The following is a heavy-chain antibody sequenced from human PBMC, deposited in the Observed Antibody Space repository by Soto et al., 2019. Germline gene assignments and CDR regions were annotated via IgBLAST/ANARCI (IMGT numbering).Heavy chain of an antibody. Sequence: AGESLKISCNGSGYNFAVYWIALVLQMPGKGLELMGIIYPSDSDTRYRPSFQGQVTISADKSISSAYLQWSSLRASDTAMYYCARGGVSTRTFDYWGQGTPVTVSS. CDR2: IYPSDSDT. J-gene: IGHJ4*02. D-gene: IGHD3-3*01. CDR3: ARGGVSTRTFDY. CDR1: GYNFAVYW. V-gene: IGHV5-51*01.